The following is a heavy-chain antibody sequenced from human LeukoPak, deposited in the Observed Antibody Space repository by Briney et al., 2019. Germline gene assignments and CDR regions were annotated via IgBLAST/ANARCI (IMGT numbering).Heavy chain of an antibody. Sequence: PGGSLRLSRAASGFTFSSYNMNWVRQAPGKGLEWVSSISSSSGYIYYADSVKGRFTISRDNAKNSLYLHMNNLRAEDTAVYYCARQEVGVTTGDAFHFWGQGTMVTVSS. CDR2: ISSSSGYI. V-gene: IGHV3-21*01. CDR3: ARQEVGVTTGDAFHF. J-gene: IGHJ3*01. CDR1: GFTFSSYN. D-gene: IGHD1-26*01.